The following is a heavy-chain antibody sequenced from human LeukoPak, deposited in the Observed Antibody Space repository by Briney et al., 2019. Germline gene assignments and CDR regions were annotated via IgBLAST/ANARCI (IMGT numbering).Heavy chain of an antibody. CDR2: ISWNSGTI. CDR1: GFTFDDYA. D-gene: IGHD4-23*01. CDR3: ARRAGGYSHPYDY. V-gene: IGHV3-9*01. Sequence: GGSLRLSCAASGFTFDDYAMHWVRQVPGKGLEWVSGISWNSGTIGYADSVKGRFTISRDNSKNTLYLQMNSLRAEDTAVYYCARRAGGYSHPYDYWGQGILVTVSS. J-gene: IGHJ4*02.